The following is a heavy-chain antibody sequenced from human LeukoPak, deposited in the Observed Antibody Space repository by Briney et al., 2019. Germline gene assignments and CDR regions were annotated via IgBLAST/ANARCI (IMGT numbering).Heavy chain of an antibody. J-gene: IGHJ4*02. CDR2: INPSGGST. Sequence: ASVNVPCKASGYTFTSYYIHWVRQAPGQGLEWMGIINPSGGSTSYAQKFQGRVTMTRDTSTSTVYMDLNSLRSEDTAVYFCARSGSSTSCPRDYWGQGTLVTVSS. CDR3: ARSGSSTSCPRDY. V-gene: IGHV1-46*01. CDR1: GYTFTSYY. D-gene: IGHD2-2*01.